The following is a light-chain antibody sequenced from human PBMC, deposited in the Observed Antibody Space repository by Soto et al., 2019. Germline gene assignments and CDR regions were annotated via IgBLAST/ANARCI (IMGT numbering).Light chain of an antibody. CDR3: SSFAGNNNLV. Sequence: QSALTQPPSASGSPGQSVTISCTGTSSDVGVYNYVSWYQQHPGKAPKLMIYEVSKRPSGVPDRFSGSKSGNTASLNVSGLHAEDEADYYCSSFAGNNNLVFGGGTKLTVL. CDR1: SSDVGVYNY. V-gene: IGLV2-8*01. CDR2: EVS. J-gene: IGLJ2*01.